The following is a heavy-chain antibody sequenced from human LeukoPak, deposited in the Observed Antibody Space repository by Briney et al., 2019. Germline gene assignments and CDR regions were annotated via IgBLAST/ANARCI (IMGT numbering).Heavy chain of an antibody. CDR1: GFTFSSYS. V-gene: IGHV3-21*01. J-gene: IGHJ4*02. D-gene: IGHD3-10*01. Sequence: PGGSLRLSCAASGFTFSSYSMNWVRQAPGKGLEWSHPLKGRFTISRDDAKNSLYLQMNSLRAEDTAVYYCARGKPITMPWGTGFDYWGQGTLVTVSS. CDR2: L. CDR3: ARGKPITMPWGTGFDY.